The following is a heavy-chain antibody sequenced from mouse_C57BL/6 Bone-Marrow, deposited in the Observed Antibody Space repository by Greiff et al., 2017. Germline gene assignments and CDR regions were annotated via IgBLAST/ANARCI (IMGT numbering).Heavy chain of an antibody. CDR1: GYTFTSYW. D-gene: IGHD2-12*01. CDR3: ARAYDEGHYAMDY. Sequence: QVQLHQPGAELVMPGASVKLSCKASGYTFTSYWMHWVKQTPGQGLEWIGEIDPSASYTTYYQKCKGKSTLTVGKSSSRAYMQLSSLTSEDSAVYYCARAYDEGHYAMDYWGQGTSVTVSS. CDR2: IDPSASYT. V-gene: IGHV1-69*01. J-gene: IGHJ4*01.